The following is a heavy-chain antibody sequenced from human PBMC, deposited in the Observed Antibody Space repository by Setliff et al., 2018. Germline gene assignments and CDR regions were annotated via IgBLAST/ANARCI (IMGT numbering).Heavy chain of an antibody. CDR3: ARGGYSYGY. J-gene: IGHJ4*02. CDR1: GFTFSSNN. V-gene: IGHV3-53*01. D-gene: IGHD5-18*01. Sequence: GGSLRLSCAASGFTFSSNNMHWVRQAPGKGLEWVSIIYSGGYTNHADSVKGRFTISRDNAKNSLYLHMNSLRGEDTAVYYCARGGYSYGYWGQGTLVTVSS. CDR2: IYSGGYT.